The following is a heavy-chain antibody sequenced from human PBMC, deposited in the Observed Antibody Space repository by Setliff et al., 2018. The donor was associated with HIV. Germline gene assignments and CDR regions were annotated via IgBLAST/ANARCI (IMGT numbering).Heavy chain of an antibody. CDR2: ISTSGST. CDR3: TRLAGGYADY. CDR1: GGSISTYY. Sequence: SETLSLTCTVSGGSISTYYWSWIRQPAGKGLEWIGCISTSGSTNYNPSLKSRVTLSIDMSKNQFSLKMSSVTAADTAVYYCTRLAGGYADYWGQGTLVTVSS. J-gene: IGHJ4*02. D-gene: IGHD5-12*01. V-gene: IGHV4-4*09.